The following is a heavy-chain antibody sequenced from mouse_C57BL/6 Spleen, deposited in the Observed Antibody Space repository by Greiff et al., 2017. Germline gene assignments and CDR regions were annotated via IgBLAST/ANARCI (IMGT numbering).Heavy chain of an antibody. D-gene: IGHD2-1*01. CDR2: INPNNGGT. Sequence: VQLQQSGPELVKPGASVKLSCKASGYTFTDYYMNWVKQSHGQSLEWIGDINPNNGGTSYNQKFKGKATLTVDKSSSTAYMELRSLTSEDSAVYYCARKGNYVSYCAMDYWGQGTSVTVSS. CDR1: GYTFTDYY. CDR3: ARKGNYVSYCAMDY. V-gene: IGHV1-26*01. J-gene: IGHJ4*01.